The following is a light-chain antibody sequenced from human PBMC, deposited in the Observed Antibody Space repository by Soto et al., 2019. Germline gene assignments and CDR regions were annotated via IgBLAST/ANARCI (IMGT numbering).Light chain of an antibody. Sequence: DIQMTQSPSSLSASVGDRVTITCRASQSISSYLNWYQQKPGKAPKLLIYAASSLQSGVPSRFSGSGSGTDFTLTISSLQPEDFVTYYCQQSYSTPHFGQGTKLEIK. CDR1: QSISSY. CDR3: QQSYSTPH. CDR2: AAS. V-gene: IGKV1-39*01. J-gene: IGKJ2*01.